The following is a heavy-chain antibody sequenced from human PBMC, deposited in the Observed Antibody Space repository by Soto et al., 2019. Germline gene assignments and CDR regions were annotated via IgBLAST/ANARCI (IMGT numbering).Heavy chain of an antibody. Sequence: PGGSLRLSCAASNFSLLSYTMHWVRQTPGKGLDWVAFISSDGNKKRYADSVEGRFTISRDSSTNTVFLHMHSLTTADTAIYYCARELYSYGRYFDFWGHGTPVTVSS. J-gene: IGHJ4*01. CDR2: ISSDGNKK. CDR3: ARELYSYGRYFDF. D-gene: IGHD5-18*01. CDR1: NFSLLSYT. V-gene: IGHV3-30-3*01.